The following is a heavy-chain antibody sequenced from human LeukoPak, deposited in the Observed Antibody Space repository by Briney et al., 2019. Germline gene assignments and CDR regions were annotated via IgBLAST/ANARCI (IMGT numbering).Heavy chain of an antibody. CDR2: IRYDGSNK. CDR3: AKSPRYCSSTSCSHALYYFDY. V-gene: IGHV3-30*02. D-gene: IGHD2-2*01. J-gene: IGHJ4*02. CDR1: GFTFSSYG. Sequence: GGALRLSCAASGFTFSSYGMHWVRQAPGKGLEWGAFIRYDGSNKYYADSVKRRFTISRANSKNTLYLQMNSLRAEDAAVYYCAKSPRYCSSTSCSHALYYFDYWGQGTLVTVSS.